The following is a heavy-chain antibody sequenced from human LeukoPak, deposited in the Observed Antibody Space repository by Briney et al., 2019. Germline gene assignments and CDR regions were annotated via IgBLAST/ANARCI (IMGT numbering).Heavy chain of an antibody. CDR2: INHSGST. CDR1: GGSFSGYY. Sequence: SETLSLTCAVYGGSFSGYYWSWIRQPPGKGLEWIGEINHSGSTNYNPSLKSRVTISVDTSKNQFSLKLSSVTAADTAVYYCARGGYSYLTDYWGQGTPVTVSS. J-gene: IGHJ4*02. V-gene: IGHV4-34*01. CDR3: ARGGYSYLTDY. D-gene: IGHD5-18*01.